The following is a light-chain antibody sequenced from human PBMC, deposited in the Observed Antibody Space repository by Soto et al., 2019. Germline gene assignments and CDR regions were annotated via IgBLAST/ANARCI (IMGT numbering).Light chain of an antibody. CDR1: TSDIGTYDF. J-gene: IGLJ1*01. Sequence: QSALTQPASVSGSPGQSIAISCTGTTSDIGTYDFVSWYQQYPGKAPKLLIYEVASRPSGISTRFSGSKSGNTASLTISGLQAEDEADYHCSSYTGGNPSYVFGTGTKLTVL. CDR3: SSYTGGNPSYV. V-gene: IGLV2-14*01. CDR2: EVA.